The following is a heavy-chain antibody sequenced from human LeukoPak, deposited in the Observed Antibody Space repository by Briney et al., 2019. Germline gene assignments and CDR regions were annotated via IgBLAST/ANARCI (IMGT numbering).Heavy chain of an antibody. J-gene: IGHJ4*02. V-gene: IGHV3-11*01. Sequence: GGSLRLSCAASGFTFSDYYMSWIRQAPGKGLEWVSHISSSGSTIYNADSVKGRFTISRDNAKNSLYLQMNSLRAEDTAIYFCARAPGEYNFGSFDYWGQGALVTVSS. CDR3: ARAPGEYNFGSFDY. CDR1: GFTFSDYY. D-gene: IGHD5-18*01. CDR2: ISSSGSTI.